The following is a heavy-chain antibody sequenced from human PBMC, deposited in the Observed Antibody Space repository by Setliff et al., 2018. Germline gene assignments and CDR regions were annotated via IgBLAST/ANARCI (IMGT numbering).Heavy chain of an antibody. D-gene: IGHD3-22*01. CDR3: ARVSPYYYDSSGPGAFDI. CDR1: GGSISSGGYY. J-gene: IGHJ3*02. Sequence: SETLSLTCTVSGGSISSGGYYWSRIRQHPGKGLEWIGYIYYSGSTYYNPSLKSRVTISVDTSKNQFSLKLSSVTAADTAVYYCARVSPYYYDSSGPGAFDIWGQGTMVTVSS. CDR2: IYYSGST. V-gene: IGHV4-31*03.